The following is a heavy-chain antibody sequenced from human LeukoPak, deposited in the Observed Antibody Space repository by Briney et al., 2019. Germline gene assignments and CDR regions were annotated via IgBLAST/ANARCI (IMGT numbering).Heavy chain of an antibody. D-gene: IGHD3-9*01. J-gene: IGHJ4*02. V-gene: IGHV1-69*04. CDR2: IIPILGIA. Sequence: SVKVSCKASGGTFSSYAISWVRQAPGQGLEWMGSIIPILGIANYAQKFQGRVTITADKSTSTAYMELSSLRSEDTAVYYCAREKGYDILTGYLEDYWGQGTLVTVSS. CDR3: AREKGYDILTGYLEDY. CDR1: GGTFSSYA.